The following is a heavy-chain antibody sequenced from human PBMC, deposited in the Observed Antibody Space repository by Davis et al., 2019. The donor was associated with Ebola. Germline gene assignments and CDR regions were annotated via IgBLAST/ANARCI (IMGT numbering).Heavy chain of an antibody. V-gene: IGHV3-21*01. J-gene: IGHJ5*02. D-gene: IGHD6-19*01. CDR2: ITSDSGRT. CDR1: GFTFSSNS. Sequence: ESLKISCAATGFTFSSNSMNWVRQAPGKGLEWVSSITSDSGRTSYAESVKGRFTISRDNAKNSLYLQMNSLRAEDTAVYYCARAPAGRWQWPGTACDQWGQGTLVTVSS. CDR3: ARAPAGRWQWPGTACDQ.